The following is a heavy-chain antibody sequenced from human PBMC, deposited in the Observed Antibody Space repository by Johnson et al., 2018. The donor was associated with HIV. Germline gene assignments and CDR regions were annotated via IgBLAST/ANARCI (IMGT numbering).Heavy chain of an antibody. J-gene: IGHJ3*02. CDR2: ISGSGDTA. Sequence: VQLVESGGGLVQPGGSLRLSCAGSGFTVSSNYMSWVRQASGKGLEWVSAISGSGDTAYSADSVKGRFTISSDNSKNTLYLQINSLRGEDTAIYYCATSTAAGHDAFDIWGQGTMVTVSS. V-gene: IGHV3-23*04. D-gene: IGHD6-13*01. CDR1: GFTVSSNY. CDR3: ATSTAAGHDAFDI.